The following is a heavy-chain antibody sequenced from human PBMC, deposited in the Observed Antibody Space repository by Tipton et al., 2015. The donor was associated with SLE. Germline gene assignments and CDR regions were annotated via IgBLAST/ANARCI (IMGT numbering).Heavy chain of an antibody. CDR1: GFTVSSNY. Sequence: GSLRLSCEASGFTVSSNYMSWVRQAPGKGLEWVSVIYTDGSTHSADSVKGRFTISRDNSKNMLYLQMNSLRTEDTAVYYCARAPSGRVVGTPTGHGYWGQGTLVTVSS. V-gene: IGHV3-53*05. J-gene: IGHJ4*02. D-gene: IGHD1-26*01. CDR3: ARAPSGRVVGTPTGHGY. CDR2: IYTDGST.